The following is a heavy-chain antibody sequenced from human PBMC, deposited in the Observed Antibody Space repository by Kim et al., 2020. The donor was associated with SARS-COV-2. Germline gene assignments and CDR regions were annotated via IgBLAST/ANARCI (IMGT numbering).Heavy chain of an antibody. CDR2: FDPEDGET. V-gene: IGHV1-24*01. Sequence: ASVKVSCKVSGYTLTELSMHWVRQAPGKGLEWMGGFDPEDGETIYAQKFQGRVTMTEDTSTDTAYMELSSLRSEDTAVYYCATMGNVGYAFDIWGQGTMVTVSS. D-gene: IGHD1-1*01. CDR3: ATMGNVGYAFDI. CDR1: GYTLTELS. J-gene: IGHJ3*02.